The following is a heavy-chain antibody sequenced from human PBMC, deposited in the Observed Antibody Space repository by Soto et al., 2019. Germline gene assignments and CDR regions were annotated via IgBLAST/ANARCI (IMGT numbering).Heavy chain of an antibody. Sequence: EVQLVESGGGLVKPGGSLRLSCEASGFTFSNAWMSWVRQAPGKGLEWVGRFKSKSDGGTTDYAAPVKGRFIISRDDSKNTLYLQMTSLKTEDTAEYYCTLYNWNVGYYYYMDVWGKGTTVTVSS. CDR1: GFTFSNAW. V-gene: IGHV3-15*01. J-gene: IGHJ6*03. CDR3: TLYNWNVGYYYYMDV. CDR2: FKSKSDGGTT. D-gene: IGHD1-1*01.